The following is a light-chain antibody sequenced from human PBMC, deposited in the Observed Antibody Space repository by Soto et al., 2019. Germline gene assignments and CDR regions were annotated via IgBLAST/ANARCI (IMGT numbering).Light chain of an antibody. V-gene: IGLV4-69*01. J-gene: IGLJ3*02. Sequence: QLVLTQSPSASASLGASVKLACTQSSGHSSYAIAWHQQQPEKGPRYLMKLNSDGSHSKGDGIPDRFSGSSSGAERYLTISSLQSEDEADYYCQTWGTGLLVFGGGTKLTVL. CDR1: SGHSSYA. CDR3: QTWGTGLLV. CDR2: LNSDGSH.